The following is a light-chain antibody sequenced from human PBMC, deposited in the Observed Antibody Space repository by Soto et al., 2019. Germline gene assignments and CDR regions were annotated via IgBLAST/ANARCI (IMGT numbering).Light chain of an antibody. CDR2: KAS. V-gene: IGKV1-5*03. Sequence: DIQMTQSPSTLSASVGDKVTITCRASQSVRSWLAWYQQKQGKAPNLLLFKASIVHTGVPSRFRGTGSETEFTLTIDSLQPDDFATYYCQQYIRYPFTFGPGTKLDTK. CDR3: QQYIRYPFT. J-gene: IGKJ3*01. CDR1: QSVRSW.